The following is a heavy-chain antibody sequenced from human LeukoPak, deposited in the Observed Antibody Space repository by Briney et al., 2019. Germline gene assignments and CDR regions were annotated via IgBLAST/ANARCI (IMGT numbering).Heavy chain of an antibody. CDR1: GFTFSSYE. D-gene: IGHD6-13*01. CDR2: ISSSSSI. Sequence: PGGSLRLSCAASGFTFSSYEMNWVRQAPGKGLEWVSYISSSSSIYYADSVKGRFTISRDNAKTSLYLQMNSLRDEDTAVYYCARDQRSGIAAYGMDVWGQGTTVIVSS. V-gene: IGHV3-48*03. CDR3: ARDQRSGIAAYGMDV. J-gene: IGHJ6*02.